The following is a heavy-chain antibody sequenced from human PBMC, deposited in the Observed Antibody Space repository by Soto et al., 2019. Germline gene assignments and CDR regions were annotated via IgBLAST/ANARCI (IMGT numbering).Heavy chain of an antibody. CDR2: INHSGST. CDR3: ARKLRPRRYAFDI. D-gene: IGHD1-1*01. CDR1: GGSFSGYY. Sequence: SETLSLTCAVYGGSFSGYYRSWIRQPPGKGLEWIGEINHSGSTNYNPSLKSRVTISVDTSKNQFSLKLSSVTAADTAVYYCARKLRPRRYAFDIWGQGTMVTVSS. V-gene: IGHV4-34*01. J-gene: IGHJ3*02.